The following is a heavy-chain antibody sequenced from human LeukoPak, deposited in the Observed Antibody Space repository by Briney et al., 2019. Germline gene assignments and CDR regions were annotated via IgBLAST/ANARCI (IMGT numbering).Heavy chain of an antibody. D-gene: IGHD3-9*01. V-gene: IGHV4-59*01. Sequence: SETLSLTCTVSGGSISSYYWSWIRQPPGKGLEWIGYIYYSGSTNYNPSLKSRVTISVDTSKNQFSLKLSSVTAADTAVYYCARSATGFDWSNYYYYMDVWGKGTTVTISS. CDR3: ARSATGFDWSNYYYYMDV. CDR1: GGSISSYY. J-gene: IGHJ6*03. CDR2: IYYSGST.